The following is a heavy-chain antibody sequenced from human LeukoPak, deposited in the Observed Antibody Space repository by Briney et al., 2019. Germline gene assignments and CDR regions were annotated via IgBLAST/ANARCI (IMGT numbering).Heavy chain of an antibody. J-gene: IGHJ4*02. D-gene: IGHD5-12*01. V-gene: IGHV3-23*01. CDR1: RFIFSSHA. Sequence: GGSLRLSCAASRFIFSSHAMNWVRQAPGKGLEWVSSISGSGGSTYYADSVKGRITFSRDNSKNTLYLQMNSLRAEDTAVYYCAKTPSSGYYFDQWGQGTLVTVSS. CDR3: AKTPSSGYYFDQ. CDR2: ISGSGGST.